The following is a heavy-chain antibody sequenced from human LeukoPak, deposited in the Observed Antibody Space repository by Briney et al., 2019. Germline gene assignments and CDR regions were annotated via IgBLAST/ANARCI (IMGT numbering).Heavy chain of an antibody. CDR1: GGTFSSYA. J-gene: IGHJ2*01. Sequence: GASVKVSFKASGGTFSSYAIRWVRQAPGQGLEWMGGIIPIFGTANYAQKFQGRVTITADESTSTAYMELSSLRSEDTAVYHCARGALGSSDTAMDYYWYFDLWGRGTLVTVSS. D-gene: IGHD5-18*01. V-gene: IGHV1-69*13. CDR3: ARGALGSSDTAMDYYWYFDL. CDR2: IIPIFGTA.